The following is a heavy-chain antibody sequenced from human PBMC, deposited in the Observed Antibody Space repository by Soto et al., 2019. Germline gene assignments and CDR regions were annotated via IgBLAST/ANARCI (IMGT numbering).Heavy chain of an antibody. J-gene: IGHJ1*01. V-gene: IGHV4-39*01. Sequence: SEPLSLTCTVSGDSISSSSHYWGWIRQSPGKGLEWIGSIYYSGTTYYNPSLKSRVTISVDTSNNQFSLKLTSVTAADTALYYWARLGVRRTVNQSDDWGKGTLV. CDR3: ARLGVRRTVNQSDD. CDR2: IYYSGTT. D-gene: IGHD2-21*01. CDR1: GDSISSSSHY.